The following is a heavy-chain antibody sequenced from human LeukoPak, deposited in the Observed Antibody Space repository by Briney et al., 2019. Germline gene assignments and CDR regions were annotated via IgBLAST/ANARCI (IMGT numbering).Heavy chain of an antibody. CDR2: ISGSGDNT. CDR3: AKDYDMWTGSLDY. Sequence: GGSLRLSCAASGFTFSSYAMSWVRQAPGKGLEWVSGISGSGDNTYYADSVKGRFTFSRDNSKNTLYLQMNSLRAEDTAVYFCAKDYDMWTGSLDYWGQGTLVTVSS. V-gene: IGHV3-23*01. CDR1: GFTFSSYA. D-gene: IGHD3-9*01. J-gene: IGHJ4*02.